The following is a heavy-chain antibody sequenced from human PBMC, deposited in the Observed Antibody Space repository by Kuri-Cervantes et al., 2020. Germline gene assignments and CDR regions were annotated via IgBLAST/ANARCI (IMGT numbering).Heavy chain of an antibody. D-gene: IGHD5-18*01. V-gene: IGHV3-30-3*01. Sequence: GESLKISCAASGFTFSSYAMHWVRQAPGKGLEWVAVISYDGTYENYTDSVKGRFTISRDNSENMMHLQMNGLRIEDTAVYYCARAPADSYGYLNWFDAWGQGTRVTVSS. J-gene: IGHJ5*02. CDR1: GFTFSSYA. CDR2: ISYDGTYE. CDR3: ARAPADSYGYLNWFDA.